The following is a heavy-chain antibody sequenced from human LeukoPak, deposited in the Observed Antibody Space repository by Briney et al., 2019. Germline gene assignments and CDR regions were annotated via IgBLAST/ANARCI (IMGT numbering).Heavy chain of an antibody. Sequence: PSETLSLTCAVYGGSFSDYYWSWIRQPPGKGLEWIGEINNSGSTNYTPSLKSRVTISVDTSKNHFSLKLSSVTAADTAVYYCARRPRSPSMVRGIIIPFGIWGQGTMVTVSS. CDR2: INNSGST. D-gene: IGHD3-10*01. CDR1: GGSFSDYY. J-gene: IGHJ3*02. V-gene: IGHV4-34*01. CDR3: ARRPRSPSMVRGIIIPFGI.